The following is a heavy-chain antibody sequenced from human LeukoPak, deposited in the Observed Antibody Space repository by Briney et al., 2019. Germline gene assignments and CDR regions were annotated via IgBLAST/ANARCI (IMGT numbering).Heavy chain of an antibody. V-gene: IGHV3-30*04. CDR1: GFTFSSYP. CDR3: AKEKAARGLDY. D-gene: IGHD6-6*01. J-gene: IGHJ4*02. CDR2: ISYDGSNK. Sequence: GGSLRLSCAASGFTFSSYPMHWVRQAPGKGLEWVTVISYDGSNKYYADSVKGRFTISRDNSKNTLYLQMNSLRAEDTAVYYCAKEKAARGLDYWGQGTLVTVSS.